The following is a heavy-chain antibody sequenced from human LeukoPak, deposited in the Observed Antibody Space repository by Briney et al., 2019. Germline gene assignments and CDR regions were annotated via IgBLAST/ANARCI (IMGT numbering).Heavy chain of an antibody. V-gene: IGHV3-23*01. CDR2: ISGSGGST. Sequence: GGSLRLSCAAYGFTFSSYAMSWVRQAPGKGLEWVSAISGSGGSTYYADSVKGRFTISRDNSKNTLYLQMNSLRAEDTAVYYCARAPIFGVVIAGLYYFDYWGQGTLVTVSS. CDR1: GFTFSSYA. D-gene: IGHD3-3*01. CDR3: ARAPIFGVVIAGLYYFDY. J-gene: IGHJ4*02.